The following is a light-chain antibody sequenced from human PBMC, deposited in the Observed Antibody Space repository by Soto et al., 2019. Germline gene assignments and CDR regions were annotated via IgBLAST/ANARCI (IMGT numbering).Light chain of an antibody. CDR3: QQYNNWPRAT. CDR2: RAS. V-gene: IGKV3-15*01. J-gene: IGKJ4*01. CDR1: QSISDS. Sequence: EIVMTQSPATLSLSPGERATLSCRASQSISDSVAWYQQKPGQAPRLLIFRASTRATGSPARFSGSGSGTEFNLTISSLQSEDFAIYYCQQYNNWPRATFGGGTKVDIK.